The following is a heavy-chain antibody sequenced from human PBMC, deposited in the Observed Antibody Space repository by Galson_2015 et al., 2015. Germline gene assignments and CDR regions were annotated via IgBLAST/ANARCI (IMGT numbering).Heavy chain of an antibody. Sequence: SLRLSCAASGFTFTTFAMSWVRQAPGKGLEWVSGVSYNTGNKTYYADSVRGRFIISRDNSRNMVYLQMNGLRADDTAVYYCAKEVRTCYATYYFDEWGQGTLATVS. D-gene: IGHD2/OR15-2a*01. CDR3: AKEVRTCYATYYFDE. V-gene: IGHV3-23*01. J-gene: IGHJ4*02. CDR2: VSYNTGNKT. CDR1: GFTFTTFA.